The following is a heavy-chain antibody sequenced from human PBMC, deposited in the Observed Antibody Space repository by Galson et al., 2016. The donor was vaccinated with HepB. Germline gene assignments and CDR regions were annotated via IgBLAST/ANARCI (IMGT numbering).Heavy chain of an antibody. CDR1: GFTFSSYA. J-gene: IGHJ4*02. CDR2: ISGSGGST. D-gene: IGHD6-13*01. CDR3: AKGLSTSSWRGGEY. Sequence: SLRLSCAASGFTFSSYAMSWVRQAPGKGLEWVSAISGSGGSTYYADSVKGRFTISRDNSKNTVYLQMNSLRAEDTALYYCAKGLSTSSWRGGEYWGQGTLVTVSS. V-gene: IGHV3-23*01.